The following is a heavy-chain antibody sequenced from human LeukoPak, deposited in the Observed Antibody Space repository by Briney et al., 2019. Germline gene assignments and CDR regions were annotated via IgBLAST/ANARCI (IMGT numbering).Heavy chain of an antibody. CDR3: AKWHTLKLAPTHY. Sequence: SGGSLRLSCAASGFIFSSYAMAWFRQFLGKGLEWVSSLTASGGSTYHADSVKGRFTISRDNSKSTLYLQMNSLKVEDTAIYYCAKWHTLKLAPTHYWGRGTLVTVSS. J-gene: IGHJ4*02. CDR2: LTASGGST. CDR1: GFIFSSYA. V-gene: IGHV3-23*01.